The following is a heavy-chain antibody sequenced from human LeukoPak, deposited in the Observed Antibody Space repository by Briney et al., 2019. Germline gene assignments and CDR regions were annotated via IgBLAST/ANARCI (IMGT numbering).Heavy chain of an antibody. CDR2: ISGSGGST. Sequence: GRSLRLSCAASGFTFSSYAMSWVRQAPGKGLEWVSAISGSGGSTYYADSVKGRFTISRDNSKNTLYLQMNSLRAEDTAVYYCATPIGSQLGSRDLFDYWGQGTLVTVSS. D-gene: IGHD1-1*01. J-gene: IGHJ4*02. V-gene: IGHV3-23*01. CDR1: GFTFSSYA. CDR3: ATPIGSQLGSRDLFDY.